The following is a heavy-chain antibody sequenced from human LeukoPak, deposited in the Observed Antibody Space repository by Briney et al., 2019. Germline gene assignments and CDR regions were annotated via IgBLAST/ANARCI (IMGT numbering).Heavy chain of an antibody. Sequence: SETLSLTCTVSGDSINSGAYYWSWIRQHPGKGLEWIGNILYSGSTWYNPSLKSPITISVDTSKNQFSLKLSSVTAADTAVYYCARDNIGYGWFDYWGQGTLVTVSS. CDR1: GDSINSGAYY. CDR3: ARDNIGYGWFDY. J-gene: IGHJ4*02. V-gene: IGHV4-31*01. CDR2: ILYSGST. D-gene: IGHD5-12*01.